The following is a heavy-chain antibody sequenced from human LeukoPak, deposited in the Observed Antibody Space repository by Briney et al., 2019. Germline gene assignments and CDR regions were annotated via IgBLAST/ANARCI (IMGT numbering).Heavy chain of an antibody. V-gene: IGHV3-21*01. CDR1: GFTFSSYS. D-gene: IGHD3-22*01. Sequence: PGGSLRLSCAASGFTFSSYSMNWVRQAPGKGLEWVSSISSSSSYIYYADSVKGRFTISRDNAKNSLYLQMNSLRAEDTAVYYCARDPDYYDEASGYWGQGTLVTVSS. J-gene: IGHJ4*02. CDR3: ARDPDYYDEASGY. CDR2: ISSSSSYI.